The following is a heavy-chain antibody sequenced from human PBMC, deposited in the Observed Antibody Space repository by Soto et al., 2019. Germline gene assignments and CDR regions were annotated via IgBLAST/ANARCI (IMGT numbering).Heavy chain of an antibody. V-gene: IGHV1-69*06. J-gene: IGHJ3*02. CDR2: IIPIFGTA. Sequence: SVKVSCKASGCTFSSYAIRWVRQAPGQGLEWMGGIIPIFGTANYAQKFQGRATITADKPTSPAYMELSSLRSEDTAVYYCARERDYYNSSGSHAFDIWGQGTMVTVSS. D-gene: IGHD3-22*01. CDR3: ARERDYYNSSGSHAFDI. CDR1: GCTFSSYA.